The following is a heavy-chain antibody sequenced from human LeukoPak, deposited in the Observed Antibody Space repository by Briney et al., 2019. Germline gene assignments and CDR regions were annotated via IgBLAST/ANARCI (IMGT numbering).Heavy chain of an antibody. CDR3: ARAPPEQWLVESYMDV. CDR1: GGSLSSYY. D-gene: IGHD6-19*01. Sequence: SETLSLTCTVSGGSLSSYYWSWIRQPPGKGLEGIGDIYYSGSTNYNPSLKSRVTISVDTSKNQFSLRLSSVTAADTAVYYCARAPPEQWLVESYMDVWGKGTTVTISS. CDR2: IYYSGST. V-gene: IGHV4-59*01. J-gene: IGHJ6*03.